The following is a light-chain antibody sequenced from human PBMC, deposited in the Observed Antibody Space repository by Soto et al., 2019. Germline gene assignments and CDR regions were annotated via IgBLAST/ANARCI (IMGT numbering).Light chain of an antibody. J-gene: IGKJ2*01. V-gene: IGKV3-20*01. CDR1: QTIGNIF. CDR2: GAS. CDR3: HQYSSAPYT. Sequence: EIVLTQSPGTLSLSPGETATLSCRASQTIGNIFLFWYQQKPGQAPSLLIYGASSRATGIPDRFSGSGSGTDFTLTINRLGPEDFAVYYCHQYSSAPYTFGQGTNLEIK.